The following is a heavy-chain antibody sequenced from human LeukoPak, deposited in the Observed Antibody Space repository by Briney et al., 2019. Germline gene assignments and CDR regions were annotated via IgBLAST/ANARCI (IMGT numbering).Heavy chain of an antibody. CDR1: GYTFTSYY. Sequence: ASVKVSCKASGYTFTSYYMHWVRQAPGQGLEGMGIINPSGGSTSYAQKFQGRVTMTRDTSTSTVYMELSSLRSAATAVYYCAIASYYYDSSGSYYFDYWGQGTLVTVSS. D-gene: IGHD3-22*01. CDR3: AIASYYYDSSGSYYFDY. J-gene: IGHJ4*02. CDR2: INPSGGST. V-gene: IGHV1-46*01.